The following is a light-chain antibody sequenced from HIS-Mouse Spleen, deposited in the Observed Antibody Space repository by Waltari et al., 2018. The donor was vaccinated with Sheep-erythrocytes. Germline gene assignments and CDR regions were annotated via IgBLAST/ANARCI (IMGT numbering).Light chain of an antibody. J-gene: IGLJ2*01. Sequence: QSALTQPASVSGSPGQSITLSCTGPSSDVGSYNLVSWYQQHPGKAPKLIIYEGSKRPSGVSNRFSGSKSGNTASLTISGLQAEDEADYYCCSYAGSSTYVVFGGGTKLTVL. CDR3: CSYAGSSTYVV. V-gene: IGLV2-23*01. CDR2: EGS. CDR1: SSDVGSYNL.